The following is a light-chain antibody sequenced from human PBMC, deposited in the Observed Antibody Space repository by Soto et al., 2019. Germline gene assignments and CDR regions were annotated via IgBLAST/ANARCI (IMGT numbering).Light chain of an antibody. J-gene: IGLJ2*01. Sequence: QSALTQPPSASGSPGQSVTISCTGTSSDVGGYNYVSWYQQHPGKAPKLMIYEVSKRPSGVPDRSSGSKSGNTASLTVSGLQAEDEADYYCSSYAGTPVVFGGGTKLTVL. V-gene: IGLV2-8*01. CDR1: SSDVGGYNY. CDR3: SSYAGTPVV. CDR2: EVS.